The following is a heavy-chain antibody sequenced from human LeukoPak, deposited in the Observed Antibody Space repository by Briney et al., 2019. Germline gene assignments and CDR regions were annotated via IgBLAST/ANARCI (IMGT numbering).Heavy chain of an antibody. J-gene: IGHJ4*02. D-gene: IGHD1-26*01. V-gene: IGHV4-59*08. CDR2: IYYSGST. Sequence: PSETLSLTCTVSGGSISSYYWSWIRQPPRKGLEWIGYIYYSGSTNYNPSLKSRVTISVDTSKNQFSLKLSSVTAADTAVYYCARLTVGATRCFDYWGQGTLVTVSS. CDR3: ARLTVGATRCFDY. CDR1: GGSISSYY.